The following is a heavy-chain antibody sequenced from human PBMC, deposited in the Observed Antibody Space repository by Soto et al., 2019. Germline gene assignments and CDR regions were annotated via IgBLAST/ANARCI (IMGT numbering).Heavy chain of an antibody. CDR3: ARGRIAADPTGNWFDP. CDR1: GGSISSYY. J-gene: IGHJ5*02. Sequence: SETLSLTCTVSGGSISSYYWSWIRQPPGKGLEWIGYIYYSGSTNYNPSLKSRVTISVDTSKNQFSLKLSSVTAADTAVYYCARGRIAADPTGNWFDPWGRGTLVTVSS. D-gene: IGHD6-13*01. V-gene: IGHV4-59*01. CDR2: IYYSGST.